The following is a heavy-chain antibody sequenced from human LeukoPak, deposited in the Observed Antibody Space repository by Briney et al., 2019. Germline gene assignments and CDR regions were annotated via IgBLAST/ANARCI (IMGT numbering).Heavy chain of an antibody. CDR2: IKQDGSEQ. CDR1: GFTFSNYW. V-gene: IGHV3-7*01. CDR3: ATDSRYDY. D-gene: IGHD2-15*01. J-gene: IGHJ4*02. Sequence: GGSLRLSCVASGFTFSNYWMSWVRQAPGKGLEWVANIKQDGSEQYYVDSVKGRFTVSRDNAKNSLHLQMNSLRAEDTAVYYCATDSRYDYWGQGTLVTVSS.